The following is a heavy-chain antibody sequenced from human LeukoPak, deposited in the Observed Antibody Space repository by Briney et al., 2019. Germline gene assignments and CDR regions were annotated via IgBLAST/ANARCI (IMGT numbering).Heavy chain of an antibody. CDR2: INPIFGTA. V-gene: IGHV1-69*13. CDR1: GGTFSSYA. J-gene: IGHJ4*02. Sequence: ASVKVSCKASGGTFSSYAISWVRQAPGQGLEWMGGINPIFGTANYAQKFQGRVTITADESTSTAYMELSSLRSEDTAVYYCARVYDTAMAYFDYWGQGTLVTVSS. CDR3: ARVYDTAMAYFDY. D-gene: IGHD5-18*01.